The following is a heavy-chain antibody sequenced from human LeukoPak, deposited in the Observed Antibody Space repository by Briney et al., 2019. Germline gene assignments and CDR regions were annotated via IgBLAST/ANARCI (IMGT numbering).Heavy chain of an antibody. CDR1: GFTFSSYE. V-gene: IGHV3-48*03. Sequence: PGGSLRLSCAASGFTFSSYEMNWVRQAPGKGLEWVSYISSSGSTIYYADSVKGRFTISRDNAKNSLYLQMNSLRAEDTAVYYCAREFYDSHGGRFDYWGQGTLVTVSS. CDR2: ISSSGSTI. D-gene: IGHD3-22*01. CDR3: AREFYDSHGGRFDY. J-gene: IGHJ4*02.